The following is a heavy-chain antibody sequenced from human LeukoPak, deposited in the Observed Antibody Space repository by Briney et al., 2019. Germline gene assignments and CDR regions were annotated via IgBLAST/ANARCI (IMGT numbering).Heavy chain of an antibody. D-gene: IGHD5-12*01. J-gene: IGHJ4*02. CDR1: GGSISSGSFY. CDR2: IYYRGST. V-gene: IGHV4-39*01. CDR3: AGPIEGRGYDYPVFDY. Sequence: PSETLSLTCTVSGGSISSGSFYWGRIRQPPGKGLEWIGSIYYRGSTFYNPSLTSRVTMSVDTPKNQLSLRLSSVTAADTAVYFCAGPIEGRGYDYPVFDYWGQGTLVTVSS.